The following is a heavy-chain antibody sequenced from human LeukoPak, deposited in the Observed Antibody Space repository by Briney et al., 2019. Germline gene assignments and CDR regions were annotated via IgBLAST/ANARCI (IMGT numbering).Heavy chain of an antibody. J-gene: IGHJ4*02. Sequence: GESLKISCKGSGYSFTNYWIGWVRQMPGKGLEWMGIIFPGDSDTRYSPSFQGQVTISADKSISTAYLQWSSLKASDTAIYFCARTDSSSWLHYFDYWGQGTLVTVSS. CDR2: IFPGDSDT. V-gene: IGHV5-51*01. D-gene: IGHD6-13*01. CDR3: ARTDSSSWLHYFDY. CDR1: GYSFTNYW.